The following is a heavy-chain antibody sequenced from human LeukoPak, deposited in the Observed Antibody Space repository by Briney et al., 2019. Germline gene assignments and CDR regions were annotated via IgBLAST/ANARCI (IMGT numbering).Heavy chain of an antibody. Sequence: GGTLRLSCAASGFTFSSYGMHWVRQAPGEGLEWVAVISYDGPNKYYADSVKGRFTISRDNSKNTLYLQMNSLRAEDTAVYYCAKDFAKYCSGGCDFQHWGQGTLVTVSS. D-gene: IGHD2-15*01. CDR2: ISYDGPNK. CDR3: AKDFAKYCSGGCDFQH. CDR1: GFTFSSYG. V-gene: IGHV3-30*18. J-gene: IGHJ1*01.